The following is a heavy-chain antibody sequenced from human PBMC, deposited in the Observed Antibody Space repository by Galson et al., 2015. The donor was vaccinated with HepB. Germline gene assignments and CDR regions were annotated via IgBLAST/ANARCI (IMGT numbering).Heavy chain of an antibody. V-gene: IGHV3-11*01. CDR3: ARDLEDYYASGSYYTPDY. D-gene: IGHD3-10*01. CDR2: ISSSGSTI. J-gene: IGHJ4*02. CDR1: GFTFSDYQ. Sequence: SLRLSCAASGFTFSDYQMSWIRQAPGKGLEWVSYISSSGSTIYYSDSVKGRSTISRDNAKNSLYLQMNSLRAEDTAVYYCARDLEDYYASGSYYTPDYWGQGTLVTVSS.